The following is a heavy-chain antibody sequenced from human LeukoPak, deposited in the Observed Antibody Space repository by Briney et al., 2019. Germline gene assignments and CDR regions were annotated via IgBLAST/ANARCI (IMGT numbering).Heavy chain of an antibody. V-gene: IGHV4-30-2*01. Sequence: SETLSLTCIVSGASVSSGAYYWTWIRQPPGKGLEWIGYINHSGSTYYNPSLKSRVTISVDRSKNQFSLKLNSVTAADTAVYYCARGGLSNFDYWGQGTLVTVSS. CDR3: ARGGLSNFDY. CDR2: INHSGST. J-gene: IGHJ4*02. CDR1: GASVSSGAYY. D-gene: IGHD3-16*02.